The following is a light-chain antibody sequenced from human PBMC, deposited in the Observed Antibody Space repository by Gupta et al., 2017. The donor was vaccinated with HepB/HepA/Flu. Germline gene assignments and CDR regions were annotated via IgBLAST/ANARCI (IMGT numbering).Light chain of an antibody. CDR3: QQDGSSPLT. J-gene: IGKJ4*01. CDR2: DAS. V-gene: IGKV3D-20*01. CDR1: ESVRSRY. Sequence: TALTQSPATLSLSPGERATLSCGASESVRSRYLAWYQQKPGLAPRLLMYDASNRATGIPDRFSGSGSGTDFTLTISRLEPEDFAVYYCQQDGSSPLTFGEGTKVEIK.